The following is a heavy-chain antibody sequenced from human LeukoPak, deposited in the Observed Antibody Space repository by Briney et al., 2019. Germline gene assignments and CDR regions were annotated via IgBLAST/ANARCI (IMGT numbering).Heavy chain of an antibody. J-gene: IGHJ4*02. CDR1: GFTFSSYE. Sequence: PGGSLRLSCAASGFTFSSYEMNWVRQAPGKGLEWVSYIGTSDSSTYYADSVKGRFTISRDNSKNTLYLQMNSLRAEDTAVYYCARGSLFESFDYWGQGTLVTVSP. CDR3: ARGSLFESFDY. D-gene: IGHD3-16*01. V-gene: IGHV3-48*03. CDR2: IGTSDSST.